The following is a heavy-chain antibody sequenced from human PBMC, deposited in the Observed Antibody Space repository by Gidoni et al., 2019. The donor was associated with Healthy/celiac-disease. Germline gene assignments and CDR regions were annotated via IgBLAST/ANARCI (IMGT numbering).Heavy chain of an antibody. Sequence: QVQLVESGGGVVQPGRSLRLSCAASGCTFRSYAMHWVRQAPAKGQEWVEVISYDGSNKYYADSVKGRFTISRDNSKNTLYLQMNSLRAEDTAVYYCAREITYYDCWSGIDAFDIWGQGTMVTVSS. CDR1: GCTFRSYA. CDR3: AREITYYDCWSGIDAFDI. CDR2: ISYDGSNK. D-gene: IGHD3-3*01. J-gene: IGHJ3*02. V-gene: IGHV3-30-3*01.